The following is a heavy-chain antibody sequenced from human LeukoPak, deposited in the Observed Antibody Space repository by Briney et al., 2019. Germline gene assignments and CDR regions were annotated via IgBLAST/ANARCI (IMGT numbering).Heavy chain of an antibody. V-gene: IGHV4-4*07. J-gene: IGHJ5*02. CDR3: AREGTSGGLNWLDP. D-gene: IGHD3-10*01. CDR2: IYTSGST. Sequence: SETLSLTCTASGGSISSYYWSWIRQPAGKGLEWIGRIYTSGSTNYNPSLKSRVTMSVDTSKNQFSLRLSSVNAADTAVYFCAREGTSGGLNWLDPWGQGTLVTVSS. CDR1: GGSISSYY.